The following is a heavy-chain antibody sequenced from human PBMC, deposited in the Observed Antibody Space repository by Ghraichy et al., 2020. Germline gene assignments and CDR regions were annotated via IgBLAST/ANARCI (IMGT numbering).Heavy chain of an antibody. J-gene: IGHJ3*02. V-gene: IGHV4-4*07. Sequence: ESLNISCTVSGGSISSYYWSWIRQPAGKGLEWIGRIYTSGSTNYNPSLKSRVTMSVDTSKNQFSLKLSSVTAADTAVYYCARDPKWELGGDAFDIWGQGTMVTVSS. CDR1: GGSISSYY. CDR2: IYTSGST. D-gene: IGHD1-26*01. CDR3: ARDPKWELGGDAFDI.